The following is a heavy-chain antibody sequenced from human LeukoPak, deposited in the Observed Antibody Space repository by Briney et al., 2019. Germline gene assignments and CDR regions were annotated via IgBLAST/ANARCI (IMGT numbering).Heavy chain of an antibody. CDR1: GFTFSNYA. Sequence: PGGSLRLSCAASGFTFSNYAMSWVRQAPGKGLEWVSVISGSGDSTYYADSVKGRFTISRDNSKNTLYLQMNSLRAEDTAIYYCAKGRGSSTSCHEYWGQGTLVTVSS. J-gene: IGHJ4*02. CDR3: AKGRGSSTSCHEY. V-gene: IGHV3-23*01. CDR2: ISGSGDST. D-gene: IGHD2-2*01.